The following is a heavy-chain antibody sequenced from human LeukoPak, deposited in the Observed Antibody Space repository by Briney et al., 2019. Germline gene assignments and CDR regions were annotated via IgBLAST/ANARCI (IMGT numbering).Heavy chain of an antibody. Sequence: GGSLRLSCAASGFSFSSYNMNWVRQAPGKGLEWVSSITTSSTYTFYADSVKGRFTISRDNAKNSLYLQMNSLRAEDTAVYYCARDPYSGSYGDSYYTTWTSGAKGPRSPSP. CDR1: GFSFSSYN. V-gene: IGHV3-21*01. J-gene: IGHJ6*03. CDR3: ARDPYSGSYGDSYYTTWTS. D-gene: IGHD1-26*01. CDR2: ITTSSTYT.